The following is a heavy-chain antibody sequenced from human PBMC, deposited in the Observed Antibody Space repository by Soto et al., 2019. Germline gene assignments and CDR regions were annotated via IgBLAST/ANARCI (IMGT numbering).Heavy chain of an antibody. V-gene: IGHV4-34*01. D-gene: IGHD2-15*01. Sequence: SETLSLTCAVYGGSFSGYYWSWIRQPPGKGLEWIGEINHSGSTNYNPSLKSRVTISVDTSKNQFSLKLSSVTAADTAVYYCARGYCSGGSCYSYYYYMDVWGKGTTVT. CDR2: INHSGST. CDR3: ARGYCSGGSCYSYYYYMDV. J-gene: IGHJ6*03. CDR1: GGSFSGYY.